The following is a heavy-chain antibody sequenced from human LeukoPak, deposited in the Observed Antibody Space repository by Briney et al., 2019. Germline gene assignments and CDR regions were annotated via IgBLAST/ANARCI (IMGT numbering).Heavy chain of an antibody. J-gene: IGHJ4*02. D-gene: IGHD2-2*01. CDR1: GGTFSSYA. CDR2: IIPIFGTA. CDR3: ARDLVPAAMGYSSSRTKYYFDY. V-gene: IGHV1-69*01. Sequence: SVKVSCKASGGTFSSYAISWVRQAPGQGLEWMGGIIPIFGTASYAQKFQGRVTITADESTSTAYMELSSLRSEDAAVYYCARDLVPAAMGYSSSRTKYYFDYWGQGTLVTVSS.